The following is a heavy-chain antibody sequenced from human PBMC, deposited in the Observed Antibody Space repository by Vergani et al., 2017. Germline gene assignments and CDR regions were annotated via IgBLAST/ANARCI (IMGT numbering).Heavy chain of an antibody. CDR3: ARVCSGGSRNFDD. CDR2: IYTSGST. J-gene: IGHJ4*02. V-gene: IGHV4-61*02. Sequence: QVQLQESGPGLVKPSQTLSLTCTVSGGSISSGSYYWSWIRQPAGKGLEWIGRIYTSGSTNSNPSLKSRVTISVYTSKNQFSLKLSSVTAADTAVYYCARVCSGGSRNFDDWSQGTLVTVSS. D-gene: IGHD2-15*01. CDR1: GGSISSGSYY.